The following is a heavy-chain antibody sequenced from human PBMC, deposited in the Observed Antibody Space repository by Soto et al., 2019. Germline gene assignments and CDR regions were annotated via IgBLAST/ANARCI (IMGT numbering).Heavy chain of an antibody. J-gene: IGHJ6*02. D-gene: IGHD3-22*01. Sequence: QVQLEQSGAEVKKPGSSVKISCKASGGTFSKYAFSWVRQAPGQGLEWLGGTIPMFGTPNYAQKFQGRVAISADESTATVYMELSSLRSEDTAVYFCARPLRDRNYYYGMAVWGQGTTVTVSS. CDR1: GGTFSKYA. CDR3: ARPLRDRNYYYGMAV. V-gene: IGHV1-69*01. CDR2: TIPMFGTP.